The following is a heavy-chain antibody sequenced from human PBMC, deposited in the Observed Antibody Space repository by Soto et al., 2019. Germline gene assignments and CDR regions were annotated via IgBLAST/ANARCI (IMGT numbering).Heavy chain of an antibody. CDR2: INPIGGST. J-gene: IGHJ4*02. CDR3: ARGIRYFDLSFFDY. V-gene: IGHV1-46*03. Sequence: QVQLVQAGAEVKKPGASVKVSCKESGYTFTSYYMHWVRQAPGQGLEWMGIINPIGGSTSYAQKCQVRVTMTWDTSTSTVYMELSSLRSEDTAVYYWARGIRYFDLSFFDYWGQGNLVTVSS. D-gene: IGHD3-9*01. CDR1: GYTFTSYY.